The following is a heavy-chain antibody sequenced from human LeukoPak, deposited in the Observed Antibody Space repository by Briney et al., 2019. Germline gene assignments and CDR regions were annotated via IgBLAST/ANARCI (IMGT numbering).Heavy chain of an antibody. CDR1: GGSISSRSYY. CDR3: ARGLRYFGWLYES. D-gene: IGHD3-9*01. CDR2: IDTSGST. J-gene: IGHJ5*02. V-gene: IGHV4-61*02. Sequence: PSEILSLTCTVSGGSISSRSYYWSWIRQPAGKGLEWIGRIDTSGSTNFNPSLKSRVTISVDTSKNQFSLRLSSVTAADTAVYYCARGLRYFGWLYESWGQGSLVTVSS.